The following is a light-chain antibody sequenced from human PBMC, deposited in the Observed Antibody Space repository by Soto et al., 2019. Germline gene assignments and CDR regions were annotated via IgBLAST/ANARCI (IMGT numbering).Light chain of an antibody. Sequence: QSVLTQPPSVSAAPGQKVTISCSGSSSNIGGNSVSWYQQLPGTATKLLIYDDNKRPSGIPDRFSGSKSGTSATLGITGFQTGDEADYYCGSWDSSPSAYVFGTGTKVTVL. J-gene: IGLJ1*01. CDR3: GSWDSSPSAYV. CDR2: DDN. V-gene: IGLV1-51*01. CDR1: SSNIGGNS.